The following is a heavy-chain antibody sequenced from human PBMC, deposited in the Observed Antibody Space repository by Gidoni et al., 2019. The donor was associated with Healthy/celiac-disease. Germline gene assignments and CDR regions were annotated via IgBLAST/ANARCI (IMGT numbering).Heavy chain of an antibody. Sequence: AHLQPWGAGLLQPSEPLSLTCAVSGGSFSGYYWSWIRQSPGQGLEWIGEINHGGSTKYNPTLKRRVTITVDTTKNQSFRKVSTVTAAGAAVYYCRRDTETTGRFDPWGQGTLVTVSS. CDR3: RRDTETTGRFDP. V-gene: IGHV4-34*01. CDR1: GGSFSGYY. D-gene: IGHD4-17*01. J-gene: IGHJ5*02. CDR2: INHGGST.